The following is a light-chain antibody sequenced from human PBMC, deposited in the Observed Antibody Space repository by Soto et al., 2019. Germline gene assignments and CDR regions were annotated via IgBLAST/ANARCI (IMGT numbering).Light chain of an antibody. V-gene: IGKV3-15*01. CDR1: QSISDT. CDR2: GAS. Sequence: IVMTQSPATLSVSPGGRATLSCRASQSISDTLAWYQQRPGQVPRLLIYGASTRAAGMSARFSGSGSGTEFTLTISSLQSEDFAVYYCQHYNNWPWTFGPGTKVDIK. J-gene: IGKJ1*01. CDR3: QHYNNWPWT.